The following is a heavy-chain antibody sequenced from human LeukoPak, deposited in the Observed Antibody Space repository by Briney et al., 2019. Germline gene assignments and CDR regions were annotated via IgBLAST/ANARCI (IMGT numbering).Heavy chain of an antibody. V-gene: IGHV1-18*01. CDR3: ARDRRSPPRGSAMVSWFDP. Sequence: ASVKVSCKASGYTFTSYGISWVRQAPGQGLEWMGWISAYNGNTNYAQKLQGRVTMTTDTSTSTAYMELRSLRSDDTAVYYCARDRRSPPRGSAMVSWFDPWGQGTLVTVSS. CDR1: GYTFTSYG. J-gene: IGHJ5*02. CDR2: ISAYNGNT. D-gene: IGHD5-18*01.